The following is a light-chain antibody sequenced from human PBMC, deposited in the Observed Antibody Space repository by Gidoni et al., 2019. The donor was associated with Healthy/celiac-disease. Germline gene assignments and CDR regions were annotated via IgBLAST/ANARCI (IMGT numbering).Light chain of an antibody. J-gene: IGKJ4*01. V-gene: IGKV1-33*01. CDR1: QDISNY. CDR3: QQYDNLLSLT. Sequence: IQLPQSPSSLSASVGDRVTITCQASQDISNYLNWYQQKPGKAPKLLIYDASNLETGVPSRFSGSGSGTDFTFTISSLQPEDIATYYCQQYDNLLSLTFGGGTKVEIK. CDR2: DAS.